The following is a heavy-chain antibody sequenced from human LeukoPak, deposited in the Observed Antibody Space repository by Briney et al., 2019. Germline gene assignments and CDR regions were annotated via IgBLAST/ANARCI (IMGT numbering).Heavy chain of an antibody. Sequence: SVMVSCKASGGTFSSYAISWVRQAPGQGLEWMGGIIPIFGTANYAQKFQGRVTITADESTSTAYMELSSLRSEDMAVYYCASGLVPIDYGDYYFDYWGQGTLVTVSS. CDR1: GGTFSSYA. V-gene: IGHV1-69*13. CDR3: ASGLVPIDYGDYYFDY. D-gene: IGHD4-17*01. CDR2: IIPIFGTA. J-gene: IGHJ4*02.